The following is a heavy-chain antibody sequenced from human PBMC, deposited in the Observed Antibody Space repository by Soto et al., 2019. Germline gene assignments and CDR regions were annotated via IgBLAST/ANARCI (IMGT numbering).Heavy chain of an antibody. CDR1: GYSFTSYW. CDR2: IYPGDSDT. D-gene: IGHD3-9*01. V-gene: IGHV5-51*01. CDR3: ARHAKHYDILTGYAAGGDWFDP. J-gene: IGHJ5*02. Sequence: GESLKISCKGSGYSFTSYWIGWVRQMPGKGLEWMGIIYPGDSDTRYSPSFQGQVTISADKSISTAYLQWSSLKASDTAMYYCARHAKHYDILTGYAAGGDWFDPWGQGALVTVPS.